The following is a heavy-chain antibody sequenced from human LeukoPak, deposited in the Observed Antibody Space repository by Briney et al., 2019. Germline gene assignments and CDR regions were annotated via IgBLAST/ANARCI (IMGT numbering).Heavy chain of an antibody. Sequence: SETLSLTCAVSGYSISSGYYWGWIRQPPGEGLEWIGSIYHSGSTHYNPSLKSRVTISVDTSKNQFSLKLSSVTAADTAVYYCARSLAVPAAIGSYYFDYWGQGTLVTVSS. CDR1: GYSISSGYY. V-gene: IGHV4-38-2*01. D-gene: IGHD2-2*01. CDR3: ARSLAVPAAIGSYYFDY. J-gene: IGHJ4*02. CDR2: IYHSGST.